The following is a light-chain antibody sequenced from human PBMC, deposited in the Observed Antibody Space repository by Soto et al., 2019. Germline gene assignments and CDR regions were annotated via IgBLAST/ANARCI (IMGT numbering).Light chain of an antibody. CDR2: DAS. J-gene: IGKJ5*01. CDR3: QQRSNWPPIT. CDR1: QSVSSY. V-gene: IGKV3-11*01. Sequence: EIVLTQSPATLSLSPGERATLSCRASQSVSSYLAWYQQKPGQAPRLLIYDASNRATGIPARFSGSGSGTDFTLTISSLEPGDFAAYYCQQRSNWPPITFGQGTRL.